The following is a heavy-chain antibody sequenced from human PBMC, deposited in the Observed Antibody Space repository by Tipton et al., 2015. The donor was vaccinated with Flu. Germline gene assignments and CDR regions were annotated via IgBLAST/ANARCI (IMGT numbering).Heavy chain of an antibody. CDR1: GGSMSSYY. V-gene: IGHV4-59*07. D-gene: IGHD3-3*01. CDR2: IYYSGQT. CDR3: ARSTVGIFGVVEGPHGLDG. Sequence: TLSLTCSVSGGSMSSYYWSWIRLSPGKGLEWIGNIYYSGQTNYNPSLKSRVTISVDMSKNQFSLRLRSVTAADTAVYYCARSTVGIFGVVEGPHGLDGWGHGTTVTVSS. J-gene: IGHJ6*02.